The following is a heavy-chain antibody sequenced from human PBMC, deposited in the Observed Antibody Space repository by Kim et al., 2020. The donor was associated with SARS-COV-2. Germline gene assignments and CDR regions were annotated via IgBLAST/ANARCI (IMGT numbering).Heavy chain of an antibody. D-gene: IGHD3-16*01. CDR2: DGGTT. Sequence: DGGTTDYAPPVKGRFTISRDDSKNTRFLQMDSLKTEDTALYYCATERGGYWGQGTLVTVSS. CDR3: ATERGGY. V-gene: IGHV3-15*01. J-gene: IGHJ4*02.